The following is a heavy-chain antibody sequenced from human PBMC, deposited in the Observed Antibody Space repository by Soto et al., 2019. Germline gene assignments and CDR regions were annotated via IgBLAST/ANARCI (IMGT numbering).Heavy chain of an antibody. V-gene: IGHV1-18*01. CDR2: FSAYNGNT. J-gene: IGHJ4*02. CDR1: GYTFASYA. Sequence: QVQLVQSGAEVKKPGASVKVSCKASGYTFASYAISWMRQAPGQGLGWMGWFSAYNGNTNYAQKLQGRVTMTPDTSTSTAYMELRRLRSDDTAVYYCARDPPPPDYWGQGTLVTVSP. CDR3: ARDPPPPDY.